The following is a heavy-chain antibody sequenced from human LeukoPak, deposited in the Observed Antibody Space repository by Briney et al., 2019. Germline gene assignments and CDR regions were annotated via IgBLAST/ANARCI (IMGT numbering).Heavy chain of an antibody. CDR2: IYSGGST. CDR1: GFTVSSNY. CDR3: ARDEILRYFDWLPFDY. D-gene: IGHD3-9*01. J-gene: IGHJ4*02. Sequence: GGSLRLSCAASGFTVSSNYMSWVRQAPGKGLEWVSVIYSGGSTYYADSVKGRFTISRDNAKNSLYLQMNSLRAEDTAVYYCARDEILRYFDWLPFDYWGQGTLVTVSS. V-gene: IGHV3-53*01.